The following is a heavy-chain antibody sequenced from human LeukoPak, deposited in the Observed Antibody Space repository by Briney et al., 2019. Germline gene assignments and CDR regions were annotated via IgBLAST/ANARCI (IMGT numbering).Heavy chain of an antibody. J-gene: IGHJ5*02. Sequence: GASVKVSCKAAGYTFTGYYMFWVRQAPGQGLEWMGRINPNSGGTNYAQKFQGRVTMTRDTSISTAYMELSRLRSDDTAVYYCARGYCSGGSCYSVVNWFDPWGQGTLVTVSS. CDR2: INPNSGGT. CDR3: ARGYCSGGSCYSVVNWFDP. D-gene: IGHD2-15*01. V-gene: IGHV1-2*06. CDR1: GYTFTGYY.